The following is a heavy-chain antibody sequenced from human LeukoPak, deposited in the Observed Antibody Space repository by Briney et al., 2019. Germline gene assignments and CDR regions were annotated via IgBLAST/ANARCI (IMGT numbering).Heavy chain of an antibody. D-gene: IGHD5-12*01. V-gene: IGHV4-61*02. CDR2: IYTSGST. CDR1: GGSISSGSYY. Sequence: PSETLSLTCTVSGGSISSGSYYWSWIRQPAGKGLEWIGRIYTSGSTNYNPSLKSRVTISVDTSKNQFSLKLSSVTAADTAVYYCARHPKSGYSGYESDYWGQGTLVTVSS. CDR3: ARHPKSGYSGYESDY. J-gene: IGHJ4*02.